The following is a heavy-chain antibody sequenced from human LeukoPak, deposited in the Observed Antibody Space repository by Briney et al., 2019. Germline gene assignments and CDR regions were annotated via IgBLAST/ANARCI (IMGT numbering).Heavy chain of an antibody. J-gene: IGHJ4*02. Sequence: PGGSLRLSCAASGFTFSSYAMHWVRQAPGKGLEWVVVISYDGSNKYYADSVKGRFTISRDNSKNTLYLQMNSLRAEDTAVYYCAERAYYWGQGTLVTVSS. CDR2: ISYDGSNK. CDR1: GFTFSSYA. V-gene: IGHV3-30*04. CDR3: AERAYY.